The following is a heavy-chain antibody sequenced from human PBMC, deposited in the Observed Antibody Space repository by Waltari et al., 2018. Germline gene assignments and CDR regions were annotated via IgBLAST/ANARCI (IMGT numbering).Heavy chain of an antibody. D-gene: IGHD3-9*01. CDR2: ISSKTYGETT. Sequence: EEKLVESGGWLVQLGRSPSPSCIASGFGFDQYAMSWVRQAPGKGVEWVGFISSKTYGETTGLAASVKGRFTISRDHSQSIAYLQMNSLKTEDAAVYFCTRDSNTYFDILTVLDYWGQGTLVSVSS. CDR3: TRDSNTYFDILTVLDY. CDR1: GFGFDQYA. V-gene: IGHV3-49*04. J-gene: IGHJ4*02.